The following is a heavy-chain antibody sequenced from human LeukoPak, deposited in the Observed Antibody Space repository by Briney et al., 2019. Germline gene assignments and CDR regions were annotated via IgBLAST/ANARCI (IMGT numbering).Heavy chain of an antibody. CDR3: ARGGYDYLWGSFTDY. CDR2: IYSGGST. J-gene: IGHJ4*02. V-gene: IGHV3-66*01. CDR1: GFTVSSNY. D-gene: IGHD3-16*01. Sequence: GGSLRLSCAASGFTVSSNYMSWVRQAPGKGLEWVSVIYSGGSTYYADSVKGRFTISRDNSKNTLYLQMNSLRAEDTAVYYCARGGYDYLWGSFTDYWGQGTLVTVSS.